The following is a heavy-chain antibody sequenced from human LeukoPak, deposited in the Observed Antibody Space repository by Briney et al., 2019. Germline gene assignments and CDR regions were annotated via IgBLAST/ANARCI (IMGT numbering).Heavy chain of an antibody. CDR2: ISAYNGNT. V-gene: IGHV1-18*01. D-gene: IGHD3-22*01. J-gene: IGHJ4*02. CDR1: GYTFTTYG. CDR3: ARDAYYYDSSGYYAFDY. Sequence: ASVKVSCKASGYTFTTYGISWVRQAPGQGLEWMGWISAYNGNTNYAQKLQGRVTMTTDTSTRTAYMELRSLRSDDTAVYYCARDAYYYDSSGYYAFDYWGQGTLVTVSS.